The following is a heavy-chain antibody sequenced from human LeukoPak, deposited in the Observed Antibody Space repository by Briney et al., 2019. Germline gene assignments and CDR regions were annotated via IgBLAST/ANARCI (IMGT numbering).Heavy chain of an antibody. CDR1: GGSISSYY. Sequence: KSSETLSLTCTVSGGSISSYYWSWIRQPPGKGLEWIEYIYYSGSTNYNPSLKSRVTLSVDTSKNQFSLKLSSVTAADTAVYYCARDAITMIASDAFDIWGQGTMATVSS. CDR3: ARDAITMIASDAFDI. CDR2: IYYSGST. D-gene: IGHD3-22*01. J-gene: IGHJ3*02. V-gene: IGHV4-59*01.